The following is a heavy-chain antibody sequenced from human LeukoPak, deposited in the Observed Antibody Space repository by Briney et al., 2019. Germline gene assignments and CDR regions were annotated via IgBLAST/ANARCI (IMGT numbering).Heavy chain of an antibody. CDR1: GFTFSSYG. CDR3: ARVGAYGMDV. J-gene: IGHJ6*02. V-gene: IGHV3-23*01. Sequence: PGGSLRLSCAASGFTFSSYGMHWVRQAPGKGLEWVSAITGSGGTTHYADSVKGRFTISRDNSKNTLYLQLNSLRGDDTAVYYCARVGAYGMDVWGQGTTVTVSS. CDR2: ITGSGGTT. D-gene: IGHD3-16*01.